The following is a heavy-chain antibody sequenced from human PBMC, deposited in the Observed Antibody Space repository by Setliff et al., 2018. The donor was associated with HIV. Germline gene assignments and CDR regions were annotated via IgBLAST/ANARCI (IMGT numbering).Heavy chain of an antibody. D-gene: IGHD6-19*01. CDR2: IKGDGSEK. CDR1: GFTFNNYW. Sequence: GGSLRLSCESSGFTFNNYWMSWVRQAPGKRPEWVANIKGDGSEKNHVDSVKGRFTISRDNARNSLYLQMNSLKADDTAVYYCARDVAVAGTEFWGQGTLVTVSS. CDR3: ARDVAVAGTEF. J-gene: IGHJ4*02. V-gene: IGHV3-7*01.